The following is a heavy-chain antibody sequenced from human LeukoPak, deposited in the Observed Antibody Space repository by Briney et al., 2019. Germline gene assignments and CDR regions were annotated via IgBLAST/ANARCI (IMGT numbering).Heavy chain of an antibody. CDR1: SGSISSSSYY. CDR2: IYYSGST. V-gene: IGHV4-39*01. Sequence: SETLSLTCTVSSGSISSSSYYWGRIRQPPGRGREWFGSIYYSGSTSYNPSLKSRVTRSVDTSKNQFSLKLSSVTAADTAVYYCAGYPSPYYYYFMDVWGKKTTVTVSS. J-gene: IGHJ6*03. CDR3: AGYPSPYYYYFMDV.